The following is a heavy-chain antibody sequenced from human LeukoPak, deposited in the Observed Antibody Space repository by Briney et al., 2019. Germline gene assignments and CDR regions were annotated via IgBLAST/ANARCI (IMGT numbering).Heavy chain of an antibody. Sequence: GGSLRLSCAASGLTFSSYWMSWVRQAPGKGLEWVANIKQDGSEKYYVDSVKGRFTISRDNAKNSLYLQMNSLRAEDTAVYYCARDDPTLFWSGSPFYWGQGTLVTVSS. V-gene: IGHV3-7*01. D-gene: IGHD3-3*01. J-gene: IGHJ4*02. CDR1: GLTFSSYW. CDR3: ARDDPTLFWSGSPFY. CDR2: IKQDGSEK.